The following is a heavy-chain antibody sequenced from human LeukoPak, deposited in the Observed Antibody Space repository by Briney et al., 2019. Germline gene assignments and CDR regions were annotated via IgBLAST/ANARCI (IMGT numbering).Heavy chain of an antibody. Sequence: PGGSLRLSCAASGFIFSHHGMNWVRQAPGKGLEWVSGIRTDGVTTYYADSVKGRFTISRDNSKNTMYLQMNSLRAEDTAVYYCARVRPYGSGRYYFDYWGQGTLVTVSS. D-gene: IGHD3-10*01. CDR2: IRTDGVTT. J-gene: IGHJ4*02. V-gene: IGHV3-23*01. CDR3: ARVRPYGSGRYYFDY. CDR1: GFIFSHHG.